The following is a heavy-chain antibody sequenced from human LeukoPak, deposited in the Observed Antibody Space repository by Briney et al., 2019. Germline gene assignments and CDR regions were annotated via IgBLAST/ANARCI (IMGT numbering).Heavy chain of an antibody. V-gene: IGHV4-59*13. CDR3: ARAQYSGFPSPYSGGFYYMDV. D-gene: IGHD3-3*01. CDR1: GDPFTISP. Sequence: SETLSLTCTFSGDPFTISPGTWTRKTPGRARKGIAYFSGKGGTNSNPSLESRVTISIAMSKNQISLEMTSVSAGDTAVYYCARAQYSGFPSPYSGGFYYMDVWGQGTTVSVSS. CDR2: FSGKGGT. J-gene: IGHJ6*03.